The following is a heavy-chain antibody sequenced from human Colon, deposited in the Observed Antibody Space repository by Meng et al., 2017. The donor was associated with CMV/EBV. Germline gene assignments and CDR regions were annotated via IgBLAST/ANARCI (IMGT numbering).Heavy chain of an antibody. CDR2: IINDGSGA. CDR1: GFTFTSYW. CDR3: AGAAMATPSSVDV. Sequence: GESLKISCAASGFTFTSYWMHWVRQVPGKGLVWVSRIINDGSGANYADSVKGRFTISRDNAKNTVYLQMNSLRAEDTAVYYCAGAAMATPSSVDVWGQGTTVTVSS. D-gene: IGHD5-18*01. V-gene: IGHV3-74*01. J-gene: IGHJ6*02.